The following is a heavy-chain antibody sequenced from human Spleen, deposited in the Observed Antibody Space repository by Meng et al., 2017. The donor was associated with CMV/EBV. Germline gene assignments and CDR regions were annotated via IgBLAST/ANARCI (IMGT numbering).Heavy chain of an antibody. J-gene: IGHJ4*02. CDR1: GGSFSGYY. D-gene: IGHD4-17*01. CDR3: ARGYDYGDYVDY. V-gene: IGHV4-34*01. Sequence: QGQLQQWGAGLLKPSETLAPTCAVYGGSFSGYYWSWIRQPPGKGLEWIGEINHSGSTNYNPSLKSRVTISVDTSKNQFSLKLSSVTAADTAVYYCARGYDYGDYVDYWGQGTLVTVSS. CDR2: INHSGST.